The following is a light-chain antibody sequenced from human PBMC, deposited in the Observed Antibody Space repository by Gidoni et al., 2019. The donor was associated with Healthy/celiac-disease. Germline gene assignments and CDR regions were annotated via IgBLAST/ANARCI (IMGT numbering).Light chain of an antibody. J-gene: IGKJ5*01. V-gene: IGKV1-12*01. CDR1: QSIGFW. CDR2: SAS. Sequence: DIHMTQSPSSVSVSVGDSVTISCRASQSIGFWLAWYQQRPGNASNLLIYSASILHRGVPSRFSGAGSGTHFTLTISSLQPEDVGTYFCLQADSFPLTFGQGTRLEI. CDR3: LQADSFPLT.